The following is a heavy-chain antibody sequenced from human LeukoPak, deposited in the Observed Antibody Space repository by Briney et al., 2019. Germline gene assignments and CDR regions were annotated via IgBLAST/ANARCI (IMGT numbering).Heavy chain of an antibody. J-gene: IGHJ3*02. Sequence: GGSLRLSCAASGFTFSRYGMHWVRQTPGKGLEWVAVIYYDGSNKFSADSVKGRFTISRDVSKNTLYLQMNSLRAEDTAVYYCAKAAGSGSFDGFDIWGQGTMVTVSS. V-gene: IGHV3-33*06. CDR2: IYYDGSNK. CDR3: AKAAGSGSFDGFDI. D-gene: IGHD3-10*01. CDR1: GFTFSRYG.